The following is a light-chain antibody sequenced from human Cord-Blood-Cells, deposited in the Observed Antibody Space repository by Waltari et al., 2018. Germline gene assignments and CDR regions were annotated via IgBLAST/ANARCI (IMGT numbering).Light chain of an antibody. V-gene: IGLV2-14*01. CDR2: DVR. Sequence: QSALTQPASVSGSPGQSITIYCTATSRDVGGDTDVSWYQQHPGTAPKLMIYDVRKRPSGVSNRFSGSKSGNTASLTISGLQAEDEADYYCSSYTSSSTYVFGTGTKVTVL. CDR1: SRDVGGDTD. CDR3: SSYTSSSTYV. J-gene: IGLJ1*01.